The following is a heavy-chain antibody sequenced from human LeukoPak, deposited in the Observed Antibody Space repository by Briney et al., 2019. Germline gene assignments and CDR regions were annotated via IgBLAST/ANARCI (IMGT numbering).Heavy chain of an antibody. CDR1: GFTFSDYY. V-gene: IGHV3-66*01. Sequence: GGSLRLSCAASGFTFSDYYMTWVRQAPGKGLEWVSVIYNGDNTNYADSVKGRFTISRDSSKNTLFLQMNSLRAEDTAVYYCARASQWLAFDSWGQGTLVTVSS. J-gene: IGHJ4*02. D-gene: IGHD6-19*01. CDR3: ARASQWLAFDS. CDR2: IYNGDNT.